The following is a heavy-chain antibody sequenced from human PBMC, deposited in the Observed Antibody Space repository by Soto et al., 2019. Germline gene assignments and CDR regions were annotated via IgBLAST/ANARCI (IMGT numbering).Heavy chain of an antibody. D-gene: IGHD2-21*02. CDR2: MYYTGST. J-gene: IGHJ6*03. CDR1: GASVSTDGYY. CDR3: ACFSRLEQGVPGYCTVLAF. Sequence: SETLSLTCTVSGASVSTDGYYWSWIRQPPGKGLEWIGYMYYTGSTGYNPSLKSRITTSIDTSKNQFSLRLSSVTAADTAVYYCACFSRLEQGVPGYCTVLAFWGKGTTVPVS. V-gene: IGHV4-61*08.